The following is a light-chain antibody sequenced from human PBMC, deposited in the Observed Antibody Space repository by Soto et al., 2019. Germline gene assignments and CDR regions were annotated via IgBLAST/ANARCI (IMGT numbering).Light chain of an antibody. CDR1: SSNIGNNA. CDR2: YDD. V-gene: IGLV1-36*01. Sequence: QAVVTQPPSVSEAPRQRVTISCSGSSSNIGNNAVNWYQQLPGKAPKLLIYYDDLLPSGVSDRFSGSKSGTSASLAISGLQSEDEADYYCAAWDDSLNGPGVFGTGTKLTVL. CDR3: AAWDDSLNGPGV. J-gene: IGLJ1*01.